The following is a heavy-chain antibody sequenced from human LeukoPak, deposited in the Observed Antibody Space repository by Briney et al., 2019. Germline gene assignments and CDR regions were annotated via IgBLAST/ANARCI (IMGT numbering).Heavy chain of an antibody. Sequence: GSSVKVSCMASGGTFSSYAISWVRQAPGQGLEWMGGIIPIFGTANYAQKFQGRVTITADESTSTAYMELSSLRSEDTAVYYCARSEAGGWPDYYYYGMDVWGQGTTVTVSS. CDR2: IIPIFGTA. CDR3: ARSEAGGWPDYYYYGMDV. J-gene: IGHJ6*02. CDR1: GGTFSSYA. V-gene: IGHV1-69*01. D-gene: IGHD6-19*01.